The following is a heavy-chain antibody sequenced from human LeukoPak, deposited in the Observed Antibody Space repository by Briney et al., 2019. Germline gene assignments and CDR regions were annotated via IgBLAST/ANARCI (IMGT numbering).Heavy chain of an antibody. J-gene: IGHJ6*04. CDR1: GYTFTSYY. V-gene: IGHV1-46*01. Sequence: ASVKVSCKASGYTFTSYYMHWVRQAPGQGLEWMGIINPSGGSTSYAQKFQGRVTMPRDTSTSTVYMEMSSLRSEDTAVYYCARDTATGTTFRDYYYYGMDVWGKGTTVTVSS. CDR2: INPSGGST. D-gene: IGHD1-1*01. CDR3: ARDTATGTTFRDYYYYGMDV.